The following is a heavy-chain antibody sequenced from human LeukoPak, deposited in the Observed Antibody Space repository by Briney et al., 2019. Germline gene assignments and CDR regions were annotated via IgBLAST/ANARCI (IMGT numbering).Heavy chain of an antibody. CDR2: ISGSGGST. CDR1: GFTFSSYA. CDR3: AKAPYSITMIVVVLDAFDI. V-gene: IGHV3-23*01. Sequence: GGSLRLSCAASGFTFSSYAMSWVRQAPGQGLEWVSAISGSGGSTYYADSVKGRFTISRDNSKNTLYLQMNSLRAEDTAVYYCAKAPYSITMIVVVLDAFDIWGQGTMVTVSS. J-gene: IGHJ3*02. D-gene: IGHD3-22*01.